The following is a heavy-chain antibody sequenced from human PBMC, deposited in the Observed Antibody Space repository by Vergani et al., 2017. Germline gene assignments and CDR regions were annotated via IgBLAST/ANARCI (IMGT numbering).Heavy chain of an antibody. CDR1: GFSLGNARMG. V-gene: IGHV2-26*01. Sequence: QVTLKESGPVLVKPTETLTLTCTVSGFSLGNARMGVSWICQPPGKALEWLAHIFSNDEKSYSTSLKSRLTISKDTSKSQVVLTMTNMDPVDTATYYCARIRSSSWHYYYYYMDVWGKGTTVTVSS. D-gene: IGHD6-13*01. CDR3: ARIRSSSWHYYYYYMDV. J-gene: IGHJ6*03. CDR2: IFSNDEK.